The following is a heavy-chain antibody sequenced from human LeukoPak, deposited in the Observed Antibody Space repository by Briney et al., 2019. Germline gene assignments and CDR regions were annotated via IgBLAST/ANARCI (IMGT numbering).Heavy chain of an antibody. J-gene: IGHJ4*02. CDR1: GFTFSDYW. CDR2: IEPDGSEK. D-gene: IGHD6-19*01. V-gene: IGHV3-7*02. Sequence: GGSLRLSCAASGFTFSDYWMSWVRQAPGKGLQWVANIEPDGSEKYYVDSVKGRFTISRDNAKKSLYLQMNSLRAEDTAAYYCAKYRSGWATEYWGQGTPVTVSS. CDR3: AKYRSGWATEY.